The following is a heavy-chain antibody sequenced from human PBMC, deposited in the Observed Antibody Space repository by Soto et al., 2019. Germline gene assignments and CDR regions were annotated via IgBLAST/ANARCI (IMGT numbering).Heavy chain of an antibody. J-gene: IGHJ4*02. D-gene: IGHD2-8*02. CDR3: ARDKITGLFDY. CDR2: INHSGST. CDR1: GGSISSGDYY. V-gene: IGHV4-39*07. Sequence: SETLSLTWTVSGGSISSGDYYWSWIRQPPGTGLEWIGEINHSGSTNYNPSLKSRVTISVDTSKNQFSLKLTSVTAADTAVYYCARDKITGLFDYWGQGTLVTVSS.